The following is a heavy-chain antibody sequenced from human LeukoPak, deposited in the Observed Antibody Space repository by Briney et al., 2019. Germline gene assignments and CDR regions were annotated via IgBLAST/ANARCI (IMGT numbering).Heavy chain of an antibody. CDR2: IYYSGGT. V-gene: IGHV4-59*01. J-gene: IGHJ4*02. CDR3: AREGGSVAYDV. D-gene: IGHD3-10*01. Sequence: SETLSLTCTVSGGSISSYYWSWIRQPPGKGLEWIGYIYYSGGTNYNPSLKSRVTISVDTSKNQFSLKLSSVTAADTAVYYCAREGGSVAYDVWGQGTLVTVSS. CDR1: GGSISSYY.